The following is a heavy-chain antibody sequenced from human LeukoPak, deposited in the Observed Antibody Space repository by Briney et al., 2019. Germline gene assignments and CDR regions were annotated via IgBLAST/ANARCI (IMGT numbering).Heavy chain of an antibody. V-gene: IGHV3-30*04. J-gene: IGHJ4*02. D-gene: IGHD1-1*01. CDR1: GFTFSSYA. Sequence: TGRSLRLSCAASGFTFSSYAMHWVRQAPGKGLDRLAVISYVGSNKYYADSVDERFTISRDNSNNTLYLQMNSLRAEDTAVYYCARGGFTGTKPFDYWGQGTLVTVSS. CDR2: ISYVGSNK. CDR3: ARGGFTGTKPFDY.